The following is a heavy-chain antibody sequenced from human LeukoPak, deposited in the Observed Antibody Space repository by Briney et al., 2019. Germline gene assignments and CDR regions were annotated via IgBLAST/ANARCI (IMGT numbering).Heavy chain of an antibody. CDR1: GDSMRSYY. D-gene: IGHD6-19*01. Sequence: SETLSLTCTVSGDSMRSYYWSWIRQPPGKGLEWIGYIYSSGSTHYNPSLKSRVTMSLDTSNNHFSLKLTSVTPADTAVYYCARGQQWLGPFHYWRKGTLVTVSS. CDR3: ARGQQWLGPFHY. CDR2: IYSSGST. J-gene: IGHJ4*02. V-gene: IGHV4-59*01.